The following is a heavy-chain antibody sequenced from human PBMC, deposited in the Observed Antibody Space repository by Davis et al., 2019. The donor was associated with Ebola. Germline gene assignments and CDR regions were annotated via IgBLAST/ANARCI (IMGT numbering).Heavy chain of an antibody. V-gene: IGHV3-30*02. CDR1: GFTFSSYG. Sequence: GESLKISCAASGFTFSSYGMHWVRQAPGKGLEWVAFIRYDGSNKYYADSVKGRFTISRDNSKNTLYLQMNSLKTEDTAVYYCTTGLGYSYYDFWSGYDSFDYWGQGTLVTVSS. J-gene: IGHJ4*02. CDR3: TTGLGYSYYDFWSGYDSFDY. D-gene: IGHD3-3*01. CDR2: IRYDGSNK.